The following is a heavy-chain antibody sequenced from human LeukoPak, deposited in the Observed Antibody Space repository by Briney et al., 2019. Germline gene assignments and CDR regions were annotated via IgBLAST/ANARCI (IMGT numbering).Heavy chain of an antibody. CDR3: ARHLRYCSSTSCSHRYYYYGMDV. CDR2: INCNGSDT. CDR1: GYTFTGYY. Sequence: GASVRVSCAASGYTFTGYYMHWVRQAPGQGLEWMGVINCNGSDTNYAQTVKGRVTMSRDTSNSTPYMELSRLRSDDTAVYYCARHLRYCSSTSCSHRYYYYGMDVWGQGTTVTVSS. J-gene: IGHJ6*02. D-gene: IGHD2-2*01. V-gene: IGHV1-2*02.